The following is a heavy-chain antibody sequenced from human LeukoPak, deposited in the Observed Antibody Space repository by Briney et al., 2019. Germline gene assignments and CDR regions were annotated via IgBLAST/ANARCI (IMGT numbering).Heavy chain of an antibody. Sequence: AXSWVRQAPGKGLEWVSAISGSGGSTYYADSVKGRFTISRDNSKNTLYLQMNSLRAEDTAVYYCAKGEYYYDSSGYYGLWGQGTLVTVSS. CDR3: AKGEYYYDSSGYYGL. V-gene: IGHV3-23*01. J-gene: IGHJ4*02. CDR1: A. CDR2: ISGSGGST. D-gene: IGHD3-22*01.